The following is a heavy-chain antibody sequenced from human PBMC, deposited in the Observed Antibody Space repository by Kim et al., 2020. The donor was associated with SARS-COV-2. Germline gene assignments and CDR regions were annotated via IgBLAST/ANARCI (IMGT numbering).Heavy chain of an antibody. V-gene: IGHV3-21*04. Sequence: GGSLRLSCAASGFAFSTYSMIWVRQAPGKGLEYVSFIDSPSTSMFYAYSPTGRFTISRDNAKNSLYPHMRSLRAEYTAVYYCATLDVNNVHNYPFEYWGKGARVTVSS. J-gene: IGHJ4*02. D-gene: IGHD2-8*01. CDR2: IDSPSTSM. CDR3: ATLDVNNVHNYPFEY. CDR1: GFAFSTYS.